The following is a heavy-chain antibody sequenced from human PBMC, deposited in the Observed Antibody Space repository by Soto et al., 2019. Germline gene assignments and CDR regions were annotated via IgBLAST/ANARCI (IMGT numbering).Heavy chain of an antibody. J-gene: IGHJ4*02. CDR1: GFTFSTYG. D-gene: IGHD4-17*01. V-gene: IGHV3-48*01. Sequence: EVQLVESGGGLVQPGGSLRLSCAASGFTFSTYGMNWVRQAPGKGLEWVSYISGSSRTTYYADSVKGRFTISRDNADNSWFVPMYSLGAADTALYYCAGDPKTSGASLRGFDYWGQRTLVPVSS. CDR3: AGDPKTSGASLRGFDY. CDR2: ISGSSRTT.